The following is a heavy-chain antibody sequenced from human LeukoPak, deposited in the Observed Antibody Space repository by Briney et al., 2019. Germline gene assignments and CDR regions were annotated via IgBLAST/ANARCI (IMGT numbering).Heavy chain of an antibody. CDR2: ISWNSGEV. Sequence: GGSPRLSCVASGFKFDNSAMHWVRQAPGKGLEWVSGISWNSGEVAYADSVKGRFTISRDNSKNTLYLQMNSLRAEDTAVYYCARGGRFGERAAFDIWGQGTMVTVSS. D-gene: IGHD3-10*01. J-gene: IGHJ3*02. CDR1: GFKFDNSA. V-gene: IGHV3-9*01. CDR3: ARGGRFGERAAFDI.